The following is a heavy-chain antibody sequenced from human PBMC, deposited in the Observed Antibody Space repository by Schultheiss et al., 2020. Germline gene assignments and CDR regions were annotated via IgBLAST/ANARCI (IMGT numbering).Heavy chain of an antibody. J-gene: IGHJ4*02. V-gene: IGHV3-23*01. Sequence: GGSLRLSCAASGFTFSSYAMSWVRQAPGKGLEWVSGISGSVISTYYADSVKGRFTISRDNSKSTLYLQMNSLRAEDTAVYYCAKDLGRGGNYYHRFDYWGQGTRVTVSS. CDR1: GFTFSSYA. D-gene: IGHD1-26*01. CDR3: AKDLGRGGNYYHRFDY. CDR2: ISGSVIST.